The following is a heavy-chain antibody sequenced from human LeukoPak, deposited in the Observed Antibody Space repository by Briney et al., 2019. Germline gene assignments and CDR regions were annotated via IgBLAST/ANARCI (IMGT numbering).Heavy chain of an antibody. D-gene: IGHD3-10*01. CDR2: INAGNGNT. V-gene: IGHV1-3*01. CDR3: AREDLLLWFGELGKNWLDP. Sequence: ASVKVSCKASGYTFTSYAMHWVRQAPGQRLEWMGWINAGNGNTKYSQKFQGRVTITRDTSASTAYMELSSLRSEDTAVYYCAREDLLLWFGELGKNWLDPWGQGTLVTVSS. CDR1: GYTFTSYA. J-gene: IGHJ5*02.